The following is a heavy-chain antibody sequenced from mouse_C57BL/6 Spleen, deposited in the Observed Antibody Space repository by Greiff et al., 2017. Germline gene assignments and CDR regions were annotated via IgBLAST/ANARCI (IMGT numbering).Heavy chain of an antibody. CDR2: ISDGGSYT. CDR1: GFTFSSYA. V-gene: IGHV5-4*01. CDR3: RKERDYDGAEFAY. J-gene: IGHJ3*01. Sequence: EVQLVEPGGGLVKPGGSLKLSCAASGFTFSSYAMSWVRQTPEKRLEWVATISDGGSYTYYPDNVKGRFTISRDNAKNNLYLQMSHLKSEDTAMYYGRKERDYDGAEFAYWGQGTLVTVSA. D-gene: IGHD2-4*01.